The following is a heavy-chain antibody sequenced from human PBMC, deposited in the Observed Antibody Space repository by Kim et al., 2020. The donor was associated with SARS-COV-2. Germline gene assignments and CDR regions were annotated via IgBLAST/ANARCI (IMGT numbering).Heavy chain of an antibody. Sequence: RFTISRDNAKNSLYLQMNSLRAEDTAVYYCARRIVVVPALGGYYYYGMDVWGQGTTVTVSS. V-gene: IGHV3-11*03. CDR3: ARRIVVVPALGGYYYYGMDV. D-gene: IGHD2-2*01. J-gene: IGHJ6*02.